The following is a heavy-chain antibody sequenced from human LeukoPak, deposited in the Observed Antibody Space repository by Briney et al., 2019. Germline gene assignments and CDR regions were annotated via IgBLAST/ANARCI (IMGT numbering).Heavy chain of an antibody. J-gene: IGHJ4*02. CDR3: ASDTGAVFDY. Sequence: GTLCLSCTGSGVFITAYYWNWIRQPPGKGLEWVGYVYYSGSTEYNASLGSRVTISLEMSKHQFSLNLTSVTAADTAVYYCASDTGAVFDYWGQGALVTVSS. V-gene: IGHV4-59*01. CDR2: VYYSGST. CDR1: GVFITAYY. D-gene: IGHD7-27*01.